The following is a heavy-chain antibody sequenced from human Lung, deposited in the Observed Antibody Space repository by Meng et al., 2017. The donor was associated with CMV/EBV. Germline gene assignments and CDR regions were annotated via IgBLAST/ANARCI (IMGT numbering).Heavy chain of an antibody. D-gene: IGHD2-2*01. CDR2: IYYSGST. CDR1: GGSISSSSYY. V-gene: IGHV4-39*07. CDR3: ARKLVVPAAIRNDAFDI. J-gene: IGHJ3*02. Sequence: SXTLSLXCTVSGGSISSSSYYWGWIRQPPGKGLEWIGSIYYSGSTYYNPSLKSRVTISVDTSKNQFSLKLSSVTAADTAVYYCARKLVVPAAIRNDAFDIXGQAXMITVSS.